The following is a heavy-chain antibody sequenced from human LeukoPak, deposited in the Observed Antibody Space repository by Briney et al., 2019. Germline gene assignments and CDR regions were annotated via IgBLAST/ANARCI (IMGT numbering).Heavy chain of an antibody. CDR3: ARGDFWSGYYYFDY. Sequence: SETLSLTCTVSGGSISSYYWSWIRQPPGKGLEWIGYIYYSGSTNYNPSLKGRVSISVDTSKNQFSLKLSSVTAADTAVYYCARGDFWSGYYYFDYWGQGTLVTVSS. J-gene: IGHJ4*02. CDR2: IYYSGST. CDR1: GGSISSYY. D-gene: IGHD3-3*01. V-gene: IGHV4-59*08.